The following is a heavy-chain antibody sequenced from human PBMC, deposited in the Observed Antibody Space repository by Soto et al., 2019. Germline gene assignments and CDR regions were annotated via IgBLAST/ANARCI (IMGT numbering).Heavy chain of an antibody. D-gene: IGHD6-6*01. J-gene: IGHJ3*02. CDR1: GGSFSGYY. V-gene: IGHV4-34*01. CDR2: INHSGST. Sequence: SQTLSLTCAVYGGSFSGYYWSWIRQPPGKGLEWIGEINHSGSTNYNPSLKSRVTISVDTSKNQFSLKRSSVTAADTSVYYCARGRIAARRGAFDIWGQGTMVTVSS. CDR3: ARGRIAARRGAFDI.